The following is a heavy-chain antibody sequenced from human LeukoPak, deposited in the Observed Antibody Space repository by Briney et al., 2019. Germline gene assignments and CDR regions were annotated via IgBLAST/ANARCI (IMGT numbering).Heavy chain of an antibody. CDR1: GYTFTSYY. Sequence: GASVKVSCKASGYTFTSYYMYWVRQAPGQGLEWMGIINPSGGSTSYAQKFQGRVTMTRDTSTSTVYMELSSLRSEDTAVCYCAREYGSVPGAFDIWGQGTMVTVSS. J-gene: IGHJ3*02. D-gene: IGHD3-10*01. CDR2: INPSGGST. CDR3: AREYGSVPGAFDI. V-gene: IGHV1-46*01.